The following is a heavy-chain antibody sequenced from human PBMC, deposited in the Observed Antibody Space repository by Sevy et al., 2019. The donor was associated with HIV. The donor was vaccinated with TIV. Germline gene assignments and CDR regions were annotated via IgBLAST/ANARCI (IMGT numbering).Heavy chain of an antibody. D-gene: IGHD4-17*01. CDR3: AGAAATVTTVTHFDY. Sequence: SETLSLTCAVSGGSISSGGYSWNWIRQPPGEGLEWIGYIFHTGSTYYNPSLKSRVTISVDRSKNQFSLQLSSVTAADTAIFYCAGAAATVTTVTHFDYWGQGTLVTVSS. V-gene: IGHV4-30-2*01. CDR2: IFHTGST. J-gene: IGHJ4*02. CDR1: GGSISSGGYS.